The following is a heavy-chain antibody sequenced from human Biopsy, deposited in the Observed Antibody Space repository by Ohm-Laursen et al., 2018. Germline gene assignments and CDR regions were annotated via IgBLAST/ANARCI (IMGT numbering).Heavy chain of an antibody. V-gene: IGHV1-24*01. Sequence: APVKVSCKVSGYTLTELSMHWVRQAPGKGLEWMGGFAPENGKTVYAQNFQARVSMTEDTSTDTACMELRSLRSEDTAVYYCAADINVWNVNYWGQGTQVTVSS. CDR3: AADINVWNVNY. CDR1: GYTLTELS. J-gene: IGHJ4*02. D-gene: IGHD1-1*01. CDR2: FAPENGKT.